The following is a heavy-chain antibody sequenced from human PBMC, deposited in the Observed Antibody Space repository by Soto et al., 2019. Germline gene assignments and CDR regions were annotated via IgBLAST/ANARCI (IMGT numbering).Heavy chain of an antibody. CDR1: GGTFSSYA. J-gene: IGHJ4*02. CDR2: IIPIFGTA. CDR3: ARTTRGYSYGNFDY. Sequence: SVKVCCKVSGGTFSSYAISWVRHAPGQGLEWMGGIIPIFGTANYAQKFQGRGTITSDESTSTAYMELSSLRFEDTAVYYCARTTRGYSYGNFDYWGQGTLVTVSS. D-gene: IGHD5-18*01. V-gene: IGHV1-69*13.